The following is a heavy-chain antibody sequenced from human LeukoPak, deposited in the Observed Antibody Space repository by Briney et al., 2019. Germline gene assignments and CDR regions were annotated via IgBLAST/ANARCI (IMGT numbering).Heavy chain of an antibody. CDR2: IWYDGSNK. CDR3: AKDSATVGGPDFGE. D-gene: IGHD2/OR15-2a*01. Sequence: PGGSLRLSCAASGFTFSSYGMHWVRQAPGKGLEWVAVIWYDGSNKYYADSVKGRFTISRDNSKNTMYLQMNSLRAEDTAIYYCAKDSATVGGPDFGEWGQGTLVTVSS. V-gene: IGHV3-33*06. CDR1: GFTFSSYG. J-gene: IGHJ4*02.